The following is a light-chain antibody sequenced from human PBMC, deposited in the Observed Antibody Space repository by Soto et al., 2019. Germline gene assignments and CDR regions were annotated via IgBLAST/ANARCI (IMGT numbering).Light chain of an antibody. CDR2: RNN. CDR3: QAWDSSAAV. Sequence: QSVLTQPPSASGTPGQRVTISCSGSSSNIGSNYVYWYQQLPGTAPKLLIYRNNQRPSGVPDRFSGSKSGTSASLAISGLRSEDEADYYCQAWDSSAAVFGTGTKLTVL. CDR1: SSNIGSNY. J-gene: IGLJ1*01. V-gene: IGLV1-47*01.